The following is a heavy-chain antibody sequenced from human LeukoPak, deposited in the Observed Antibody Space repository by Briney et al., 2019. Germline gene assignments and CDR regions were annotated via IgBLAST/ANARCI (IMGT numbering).Heavy chain of an antibody. CDR1: GFTFSSYA. D-gene: IGHD3-3*01. Sequence: GGSLRLSCAASGFTFSSYAMSWVRQAPGKGLEWVSAISGSGGSTYYADSVKGRFTISRDNSKNTLYLQMNSLRAEDTAVYYCAKGHDDITIFGVVINLDYYYIDVWGKGTTVTVSS. CDR3: AKGHDDITIFGVVINLDYYYIDV. J-gene: IGHJ6*03. V-gene: IGHV3-23*01. CDR2: ISGSGGST.